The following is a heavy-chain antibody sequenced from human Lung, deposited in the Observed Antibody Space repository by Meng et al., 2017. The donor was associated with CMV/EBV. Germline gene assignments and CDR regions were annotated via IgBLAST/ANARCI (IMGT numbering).Heavy chain of an antibody. D-gene: IGHD2-2*01. V-gene: IGHV4-34*01. Sequence: GSLRLXCAINSGSFSGYYWSWIRQPPGGAMEWIGEINQSGSPNYNPSLKSRVTMSIDTSEDQFSLKLSSVTAADTAVYYCSRGEGAIAVVPAANYYGMDVWGQGTXVTVSS. CDR3: SRGEGAIAVVPAANYYGMDV. CDR2: INQSGSP. CDR1: SGSFSGYY. J-gene: IGHJ6*02.